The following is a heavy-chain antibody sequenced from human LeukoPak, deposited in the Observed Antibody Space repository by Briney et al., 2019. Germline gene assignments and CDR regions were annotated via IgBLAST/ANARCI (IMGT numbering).Heavy chain of an antibody. V-gene: IGHV1-2*06. Sequence: ASVTVSCKASGYTFTAYFIHWVRQAPGQGLEWVGRINPVNGGTNYAQKFQGRVTMTRDTSISTAYMELSSLRSDDTAIYFCARAYDYNFDYWGQGTLVTVSS. D-gene: IGHD5-12*01. CDR3: ARAYDYNFDY. CDR2: INPVNGGT. CDR1: GYTFTAYF. J-gene: IGHJ4*02.